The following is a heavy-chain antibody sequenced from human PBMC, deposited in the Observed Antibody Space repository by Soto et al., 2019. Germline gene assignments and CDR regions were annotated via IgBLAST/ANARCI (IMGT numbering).Heavy chain of an antibody. Sequence: QVQLVQSGAEVKKPGASVKVSCKASGYTFTGYYMHWVRQAPGQGLEWMGWINPNSGGTNYAQKIQGWVXXTXDXXISTAYMELSRLRSDDTAVYYCASSPPNYYYGMDVWGQGTTVTVSS. J-gene: IGHJ6*02. CDR3: ASSPPNYYYGMDV. CDR1: GYTFTGYY. V-gene: IGHV1-2*04. CDR2: INPNSGGT.